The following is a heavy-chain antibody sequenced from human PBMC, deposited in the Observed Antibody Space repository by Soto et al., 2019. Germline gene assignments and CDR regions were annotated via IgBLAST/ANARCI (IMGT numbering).Heavy chain of an antibody. D-gene: IGHD6-19*01. Sequence: VQLVESGGGLVQPGGSLRLSCVASGFTFSSYGMHWVRQAPGKGLEWVAVISYDGSNKYYADSVKGRFTISRDNSKNTLYLQMSSLRAEDTAVYYCVKDGSSGWPYYYGMDVWGQGTTVTVSS. CDR2: ISYDGSNK. V-gene: IGHV3-30*18. J-gene: IGHJ6*02. CDR3: VKDGSSGWPYYYGMDV. CDR1: GFTFSSYG.